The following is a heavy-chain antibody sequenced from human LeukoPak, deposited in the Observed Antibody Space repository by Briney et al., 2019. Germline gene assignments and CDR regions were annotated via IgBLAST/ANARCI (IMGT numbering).Heavy chain of an antibody. D-gene: IGHD6-19*01. J-gene: IGHJ6*02. CDR3: ARVKQWLPYYYYGMDV. V-gene: IGHV3-7*01. Sequence: GGSLRLSCAASGFTFSSYWMSWVRQAPGKGLEWVANIKQDGSNKYYADSVKGRFTISRDNSKNTLYLQMNSLRAEDTAVYYCARVKQWLPYYYYGMDVWGQGTTVTVSS. CDR1: GFTFSSYW. CDR2: IKQDGSNK.